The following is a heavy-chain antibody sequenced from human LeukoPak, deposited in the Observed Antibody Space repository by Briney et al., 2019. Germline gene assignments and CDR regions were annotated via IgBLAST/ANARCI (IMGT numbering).Heavy chain of an antibody. CDR3: AGGIAVAGLL. Sequence: SETLSLTCTVSGGSISSYYWSWIRQPAGKGLEWIGRIYTSGSTNYNPSLKSRVTISVDKSKNQFSLKLSSVTAADTAVYYCAGGIAVAGLLWGQGTLVTASS. CDR1: GGSISSYY. V-gene: IGHV4-4*07. D-gene: IGHD6-19*01. J-gene: IGHJ4*02. CDR2: IYTSGST.